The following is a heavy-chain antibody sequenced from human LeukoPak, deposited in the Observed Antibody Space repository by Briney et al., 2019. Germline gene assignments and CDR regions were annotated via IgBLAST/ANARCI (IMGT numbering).Heavy chain of an antibody. J-gene: IGHJ4*02. CDR1: GASFSGYY. V-gene: IGHV4-34*01. CDR3: AGSRHYEAHFDF. Sequence: SETLSLTCAVYGASFSGYYWSWIRQPPGEGLEWVGEINPSRATNYNPSLKSRVTISLDTSKNQFSLKLYSVTVADTAVYYCAGSRHYEAHFDFWGQGTPVTVSS. D-gene: IGHD4-17*01. CDR2: INPSRAT.